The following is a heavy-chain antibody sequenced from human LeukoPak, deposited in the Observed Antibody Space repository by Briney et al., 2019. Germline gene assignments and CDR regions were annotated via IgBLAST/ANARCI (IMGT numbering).Heavy chain of an antibody. CDR3: ARELSRSGSYAY. CDR2: ISSSGSTI. J-gene: IGHJ4*02. V-gene: IGHV3-11*01. CDR1: GFTFSDYY. D-gene: IGHD1-26*01. Sequence: NPGGSLRLSCAASGFTFSDYYMSWIRQAPGKGLEWVSYISSSGSTICYADSVKGRFTISRDNAKNSLYLQMNSLRAEDTAVYYCARELSRSGSYAYWGQGTLVTVSS.